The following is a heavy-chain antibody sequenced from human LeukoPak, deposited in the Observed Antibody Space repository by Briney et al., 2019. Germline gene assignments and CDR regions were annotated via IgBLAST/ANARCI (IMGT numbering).Heavy chain of an antibody. CDR2: IKKDGSEK. J-gene: IGHJ4*02. CDR3: ARHLSGITGYTYGRGIDY. CDR1: GFTFSSYW. Sequence: GGSLRLSCAASGFTFSSYWMSWVRQAPGKGLEWVANIKKDGSEKYYVDSVKGRFTISRDNAKTSLYLQMNSLRAEDTDVYYCARHLSGITGYTYGRGIDYWGQGTLVTVSS. V-gene: IGHV3-7*01. D-gene: IGHD5-18*01.